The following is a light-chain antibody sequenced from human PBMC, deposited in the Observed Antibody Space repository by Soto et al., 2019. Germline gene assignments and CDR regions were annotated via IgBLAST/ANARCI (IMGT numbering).Light chain of an antibody. CDR3: SSTDNTGLI. V-gene: IGLV3-10*01. CDR2: EDS. Sequence: SYELIQPPSVSVSPGQTARITCSGDALPKKYAYWYQQKSGQAPVLVIYEDSKRPSGIPERFSASTSGTMATLTISGAQVEDEADYYCSSTDNTGLIFGGGTQLTVL. J-gene: IGLJ2*01. CDR1: ALPKKY.